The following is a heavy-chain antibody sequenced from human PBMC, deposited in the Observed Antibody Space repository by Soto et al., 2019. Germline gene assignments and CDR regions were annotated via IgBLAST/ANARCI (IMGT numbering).Heavy chain of an antibody. Sequence: EVRLLESGGGLVQPGGSLRLSCTASGLTFSGYAMSWVRQAPGKGLEWVSTISGTGDDTYYADSVKSRFTISRDNSKNTLYLQMNSLRAEDTAVYYCAKDHPSLQGAFDIWGQGTMVTVSS. CDR1: GLTFSGYA. J-gene: IGHJ3*02. CDR3: AKDHPSLQGAFDI. V-gene: IGHV3-23*01. CDR2: ISGTGDDT.